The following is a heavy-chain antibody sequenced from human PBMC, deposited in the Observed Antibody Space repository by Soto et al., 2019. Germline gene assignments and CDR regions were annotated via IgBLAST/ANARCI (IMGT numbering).Heavy chain of an antibody. Sequence: GESLKISCQASGYTFSKYWIAWVRQTPGKGLEYVGIVYPGDSDTRYSPSFQGQVTISVDTSTSTAYMQWNSLKASDSAMYYCARRPKDDSGSSPYSSAFDVWGRGTTVTVSS. D-gene: IGHD2-15*01. CDR3: ARRPKDDSGSSPYSSAFDV. CDR2: VYPGDSDT. J-gene: IGHJ6*02. CDR1: GYTFSKYW. V-gene: IGHV5-51*01.